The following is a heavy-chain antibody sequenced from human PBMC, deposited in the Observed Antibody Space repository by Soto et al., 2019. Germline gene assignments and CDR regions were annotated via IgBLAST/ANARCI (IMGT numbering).Heavy chain of an antibody. D-gene: IGHD1-1*01. V-gene: IGHV4-4*02. CDR1: GGSLDSDFS. CDR3: ARDTGWGLGI. Sequence: QVQLQESGPGLVKPSETLSLTCAVSGGSLDSDFSWNWVRQPPGKGLEWIAEIYRHGGTNFYPSLRSRVTISMDKSNSQISLTLNSVTAADTAVYYCARDTGWGLGIWGQGTLVTVSP. J-gene: IGHJ4*02. CDR2: IYRHGGT.